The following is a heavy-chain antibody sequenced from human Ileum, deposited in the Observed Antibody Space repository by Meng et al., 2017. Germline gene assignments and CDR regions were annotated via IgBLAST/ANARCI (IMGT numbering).Heavy chain of an antibody. CDR3: ARDHWGSLDY. V-gene: IGHV4-61*01. J-gene: IGHJ4*02. CDR1: GASVTTSHYQ. Sequence: QVQPQESGPGLVRPPETLSLICTVSGASVTTSHYQWGWIRQHPGKGLEWIGYASTNYNPSLKSRLTISLDTSKNQVSLKLTSVTAADTAVYYCARDHWGSLDYWGQGILVTVSS. CDR2: AST. D-gene: IGHD7-27*01.